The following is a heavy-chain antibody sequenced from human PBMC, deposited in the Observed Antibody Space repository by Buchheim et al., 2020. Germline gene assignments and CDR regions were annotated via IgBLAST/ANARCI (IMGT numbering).Heavy chain of an antibody. CDR3: AADPHYPSGSY. CDR1: GFPFGGYE. Sequence: EVFLVESGGHLVQPGGSLRLSCAASGFPFGGYEMNWVRQAPGKGLECIAYISASGGSTYYVDSVRGRFTISRDNAKNSLYLQMSSLRVEDTAVYYCAADPHYPSGSYWGRGTL. V-gene: IGHV3-48*03. J-gene: IGHJ1*01. D-gene: IGHD3-10*01. CDR2: ISASGGST.